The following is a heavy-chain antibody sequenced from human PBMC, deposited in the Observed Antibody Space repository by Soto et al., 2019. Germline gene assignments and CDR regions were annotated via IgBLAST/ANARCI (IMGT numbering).Heavy chain of an antibody. Sequence: QVQLVQSGAEVKKPGSSVKVSCKASGGTFSSYAISWVRQAPGQGLEWMGGIIPIFGTANYAQKFQGSVTITADESTSTADMELSSLRSEDTAVYYCARESRYCSGGSCYFLPGIDYWGQGTLVTVSS. CDR3: ARESRYCSGGSCYFLPGIDY. CDR1: GGTFSSYA. CDR2: IIPIFGTA. J-gene: IGHJ4*02. D-gene: IGHD2-15*01. V-gene: IGHV1-69*12.